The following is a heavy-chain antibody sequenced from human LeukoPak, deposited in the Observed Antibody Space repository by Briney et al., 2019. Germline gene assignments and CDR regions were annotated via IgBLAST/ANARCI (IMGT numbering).Heavy chain of an antibody. Sequence: GGSLRPSCEVSGFPVRSRYMTWVRQPPGKGLECVAVIYGGGTTYHIDSVKGRFTISRDISKSTMYLEMNNLRVEDTAIYYCASLEGGPSDGRWGQGTLVTFSS. V-gene: IGHV3-53*01. J-gene: IGHJ4*02. D-gene: IGHD3-3*01. CDR3: ASLEGGPSDGR. CDR2: IYGGGTT. CDR1: GFPVRSRY.